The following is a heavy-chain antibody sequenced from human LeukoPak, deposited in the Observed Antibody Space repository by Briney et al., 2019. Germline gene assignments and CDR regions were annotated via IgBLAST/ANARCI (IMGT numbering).Heavy chain of an antibody. V-gene: IGHV3-53*01. CDR3: ASSSGDFWSGLDAFDI. Sequence: GGSLRLSCAASGFTVSSNYMSWVRQAPGKGLKWVSVIYSGGSTYYADSMKGRFTISRDNSKNTLYLQMNSLRAEDTAVYYCASSSGDFWSGLDAFDIWGQGTMVTVSS. J-gene: IGHJ3*02. D-gene: IGHD3-3*01. CDR1: GFTVSSNY. CDR2: IYSGGST.